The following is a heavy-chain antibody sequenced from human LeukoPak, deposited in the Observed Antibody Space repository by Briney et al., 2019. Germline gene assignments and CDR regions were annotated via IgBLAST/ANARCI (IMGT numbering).Heavy chain of an antibody. J-gene: IGHJ6*02. CDR1: GDSVSSNSAG. V-gene: IGHV6-1*01. CDR3: AIAVEVGYCYYGMDV. D-gene: IGHD2-15*01. CDR2: TYYSAKWYN. Sequence: SQTLSLTCAISGDSVSSNSAGWNWISQSPWRGLEWLGRTYYSAKWYNDYAMSVKSRITINPTTSKSQFSLQLTSVTPEDTAVYYCAIAVEVGYCYYGMDVWGQGTTVTVSS.